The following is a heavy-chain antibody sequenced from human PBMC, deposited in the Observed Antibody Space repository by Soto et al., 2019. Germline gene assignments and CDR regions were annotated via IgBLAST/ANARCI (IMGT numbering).Heavy chain of an antibody. CDR3: MRGSGSYFVRAY. V-gene: IGHV4-59*11. D-gene: IGHD1-26*01. Sequence: QVQLQESGPGLVKPSETLSLTCTFSGGSISSHYWNWIRQPAGQGPEWTGYISNSGSTSYNPSLMSRVTISLYMSKEQFSLKLNSVTAAHTAGDYCMRGSGSYFVRAYWGQGTLVTVSS. CDR1: GGSISSHY. J-gene: IGHJ4*02. CDR2: ISNSGST.